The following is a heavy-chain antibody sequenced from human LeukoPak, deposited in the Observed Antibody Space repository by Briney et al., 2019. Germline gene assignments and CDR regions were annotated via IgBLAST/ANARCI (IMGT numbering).Heavy chain of an antibody. Sequence: GASVKVSCKASGYTFTSYAMHWVRQAPGQRLEWMGWINAGNGNTKYSQKFQGRVTITRDTYASTAYMELSSLRSEDTAVYYCARDLARSGPKLYYYYYGTDVWGQGTTVTVSS. CDR3: ARDLARSGPKLYYYYYGTDV. D-gene: IGHD3-3*01. V-gene: IGHV1-3*01. J-gene: IGHJ6*02. CDR1: GYTFTSYA. CDR2: INAGNGNT.